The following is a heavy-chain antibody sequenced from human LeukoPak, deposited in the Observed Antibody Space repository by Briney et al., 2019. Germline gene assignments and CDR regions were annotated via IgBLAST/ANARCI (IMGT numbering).Heavy chain of an antibody. Sequence: PGGSLRLSCAASGFTFSSYSMNWVRQAPGKGLEWVSSISSSSSYIYYADSVKGRFTISRDNAKNSLYLQMNSLRAEDTAVYYCARASTQLRDYYYYYMDVWGKGTTVTVSS. CDR1: GFTFSSYS. CDR2: ISSSSSYI. J-gene: IGHJ6*03. CDR3: ARASTQLRDYYYYYMDV. V-gene: IGHV3-21*01. D-gene: IGHD6-13*01.